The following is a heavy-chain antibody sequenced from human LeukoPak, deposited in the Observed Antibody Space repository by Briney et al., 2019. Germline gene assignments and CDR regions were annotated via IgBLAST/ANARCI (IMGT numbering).Heavy chain of an antibody. Sequence: ASVKVSCKASGYTFTSYDINWVRQATGQGLEWMGWMNPNSGNTGYAQKFQGRVTITRNTSISTAYMELSSLRSEDTAVYYCARAPWGAVTTSFDYWAREPWSPSPQ. J-gene: IGHJ4*02. V-gene: IGHV1-8*03. D-gene: IGHD4-11*01. CDR1: GYTFTSYD. CDR3: ARAPWGAVTTSFDY. CDR2: MNPNSGNT.